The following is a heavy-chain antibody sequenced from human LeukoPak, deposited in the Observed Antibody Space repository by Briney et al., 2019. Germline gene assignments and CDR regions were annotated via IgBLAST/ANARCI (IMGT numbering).Heavy chain of an antibody. D-gene: IGHD6-13*01. CDR1: GFTFSSYA. V-gene: IGHV3-23*01. CDR2: ISGSGGST. J-gene: IGHJ4*02. CDR3: AILPGYSSGWYEVNY. Sequence: PGGSLRLSCAASGFTFSSYAMSWGRQAPGKGLEWGSGISGSGGSTYYADSVKGRFTISRDNSRNTLYLQMNSPRAEDTAVYYCAILPGYSSGWYEVNYWGQGTLVTVSS.